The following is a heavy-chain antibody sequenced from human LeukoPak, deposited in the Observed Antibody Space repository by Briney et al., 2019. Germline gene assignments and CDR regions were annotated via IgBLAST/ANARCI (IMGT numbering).Heavy chain of an antibody. Sequence: NPSETLSLTCSVSGFSFRIGYYWGWIRQSPGKGLEWIGNIYHTGSTSYNPSLESRVTISLDTSRSQFSLKLNSVSASDTAVYYCARSPTATKGFDYWGQGALVTVSS. CDR1: GFSFRIGYY. CDR2: IYHTGST. D-gene: IGHD4-17*01. CDR3: ARSPTATKGFDY. J-gene: IGHJ4*02. V-gene: IGHV4-38-2*01.